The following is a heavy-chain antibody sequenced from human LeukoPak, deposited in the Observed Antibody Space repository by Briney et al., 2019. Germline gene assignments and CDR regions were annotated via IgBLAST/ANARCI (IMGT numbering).Heavy chain of an antibody. V-gene: IGHV3-21*06. CDR1: GFSFSSYT. D-gene: IGHD6-6*01. CDR3: TRDRWSSSSASFDY. J-gene: IGHJ4*02. CDR2: ISSSSSYI. Sequence: GGSLRLSCAASGFSFSSYTMNWVRQAPGKGLEWGSSISSSSSYIYYADSVKGGFTISRDNAKNSLLLQMNSLRAEDTAVYYCTRDRWSSSSASFDYWGLGTLVVVSS.